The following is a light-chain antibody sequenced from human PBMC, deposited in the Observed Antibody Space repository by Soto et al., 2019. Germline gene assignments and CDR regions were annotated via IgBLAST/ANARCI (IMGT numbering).Light chain of an antibody. CDR3: QQSFRTPRT. V-gene: IGKV1-39*01. CDR2: GAS. CDR1: QSVRSH. J-gene: IGKJ1*01. Sequence: DIQMTQSPSSLSASVGDGVTITCRASQSVRSHLNWFQQKPGKAPDLLIYGASTLQFGVPSRFSGSGSGTDFILTISNLQPEDFAIYYCQQSFRTPRTFGQGTKVDI.